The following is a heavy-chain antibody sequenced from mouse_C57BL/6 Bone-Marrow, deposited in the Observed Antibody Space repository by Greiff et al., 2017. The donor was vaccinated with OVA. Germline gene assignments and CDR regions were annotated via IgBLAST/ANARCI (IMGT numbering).Heavy chain of an antibody. D-gene: IGHD1-3*01. V-gene: IGHV1-81*01. Sequence: VMLVESGAELARPGASVKLSCKASGYTFTSYGISWVKQRTGQGLEWIGEIYPRSGNTYYNEKFKGKATLTADKSSSTAYMELRSLTSEDSAVYFCARRDNPWFAYWGQGTLVTVSA. CDR3: ARRDNPWFAY. J-gene: IGHJ3*01. CDR2: IYPRSGNT. CDR1: GYTFTSYG.